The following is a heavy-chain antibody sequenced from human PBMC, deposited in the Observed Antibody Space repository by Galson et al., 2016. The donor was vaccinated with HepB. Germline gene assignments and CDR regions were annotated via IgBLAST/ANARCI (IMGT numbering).Heavy chain of an antibody. D-gene: IGHD3-10*01. CDR3: AAPPFPLLNGASSTNSHSGKFDP. CDR2: ISGSGGST. CDR1: GFTFSSYA. V-gene: IGHV3-23*01. J-gene: IGHJ5*02. Sequence: SLRLSCAASGFTFSSYAMSWVRQAPGKGLEWVSTISGSGGSTYYADSVKGRFTISRDNSKNTLYVQMNSLRAEDTAVYYCAAPPFPLLNGASSTNSHSGKFDPWGQGTLVTVSS.